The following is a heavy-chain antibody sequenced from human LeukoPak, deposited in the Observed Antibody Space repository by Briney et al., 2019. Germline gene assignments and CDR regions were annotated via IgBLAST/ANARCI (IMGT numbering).Heavy chain of an antibody. CDR3: ARDLGQYYDTSDNWFDP. V-gene: IGHV3-30*02. J-gene: IGHJ5*02. CDR2: IRYDGSNK. D-gene: IGHD3-22*01. Sequence: GGSLRLSCAASGFTFSSYGMHWVRQAPGKGLEWVAFIRYDGSNKYYADSVKGRFTISRDNAKNTLNLQMNGLRAEDTAVYYCARDLGQYYDTSDNWFDPWGQGTLVTVSS. CDR1: GFTFSSYG.